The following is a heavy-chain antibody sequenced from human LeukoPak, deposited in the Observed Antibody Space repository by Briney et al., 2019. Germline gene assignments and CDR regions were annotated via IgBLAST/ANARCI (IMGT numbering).Heavy chain of an antibody. V-gene: IGHV2-5*01. CDR2: IYWNDDK. CDR1: GFSLSTSGVG. J-gene: IGHJ4*02. CDR3: AHRPLSGGSGWFDY. D-gene: IGHD6-25*01. Sequence: SGPTLVKPTQTLTLTCTFSGFSLSTSGVGVGWIRQPPGKALEWLALIYWNDDKRYSSSLKSRLTITKDTSKNQVVLTMTNMDPVDTATYYCAHRPLSGGSGWFDYWGQGTLVTVSS.